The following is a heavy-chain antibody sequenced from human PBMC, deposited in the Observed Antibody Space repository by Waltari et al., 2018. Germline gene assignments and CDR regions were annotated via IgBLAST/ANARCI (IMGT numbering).Heavy chain of an antibody. J-gene: IGHJ4*02. CDR2: VRRSGRP. Sequence: QLRLQESGPGLVKPSGTLSLTCGVSGDSMSDSDVWNWVRQPPGKGLEWIGQVRRSGRPNSRPSFASRVAVSVDSSKNEFSLRLTFATAADTAVYYCARDRGRGLYLDSWGPGTLVTV. CDR3: ARDRGRGLYLDS. CDR1: GDSMSDSDV. D-gene: IGHD2-15*01. V-gene: IGHV4-4*02.